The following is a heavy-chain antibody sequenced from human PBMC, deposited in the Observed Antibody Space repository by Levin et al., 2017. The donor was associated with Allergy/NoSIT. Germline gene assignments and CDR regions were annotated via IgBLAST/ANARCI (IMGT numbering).Heavy chain of an antibody. CDR2: IWYDGSNK. Sequence: GGSLRLSCAASGFTFSSYGMHWVRQAPGKGLEWVAIIWYDGSNKYYADSVKGRFTISRDNSKNTLYLQMNSLRAEDTAVYDCARDQGDQLLGGYFDYWGQGTLVTVSS. CDR1: GFTFSSYG. CDR3: ARDQGDQLLGGYFDY. V-gene: IGHV3-33*01. J-gene: IGHJ4*02. D-gene: IGHD2-2*01.